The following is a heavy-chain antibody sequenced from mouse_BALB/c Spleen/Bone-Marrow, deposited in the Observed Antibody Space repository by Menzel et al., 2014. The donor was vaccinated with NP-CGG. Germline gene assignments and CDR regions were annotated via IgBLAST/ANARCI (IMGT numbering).Heavy chain of an antibody. CDR2: IWAGGST. D-gene: IGHD2-14*01. CDR3: ATYYRYDGAY. Sequence: VKLMESGPGLVAPSQSLSITSTASGFSLSSFGIHWVRQPPGKGLEWLGVIWAGGSTNYDSAFMSRLTISKDDSKSQVFLKMSSLQTDDTAMYYCATYYRYDGAYWGQGTLVTVSA. CDR1: GFSLSSFG. J-gene: IGHJ3*01. V-gene: IGHV2-9*02.